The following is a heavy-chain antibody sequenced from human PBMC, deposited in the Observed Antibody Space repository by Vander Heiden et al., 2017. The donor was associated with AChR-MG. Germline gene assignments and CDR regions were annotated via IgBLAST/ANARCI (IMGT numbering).Heavy chain of an antibody. D-gene: IGHD2-21*01. CDR1: DGSISSSSYY. J-gene: IGHJ6*02. CDR2: IYYSGST. V-gene: IGHV4-39*01. CDR3: ARQEGGEKYFYYYGMDV. Sequence: QPQLQESGPGLVKPSETLSLTCTVSDGSISSSSYYWGWIRQPPGKGLEWIGNIYYSGSTYYNPSIKSRVTISLDTSKNQFSLKLSSVTAADTAVYYCARQEGGEKYFYYYGMDVWGQGTTVTVSS.